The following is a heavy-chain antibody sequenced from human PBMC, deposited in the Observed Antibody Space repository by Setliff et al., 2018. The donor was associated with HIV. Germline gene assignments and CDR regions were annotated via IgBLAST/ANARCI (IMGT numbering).Heavy chain of an antibody. D-gene: IGHD3-10*01. CDR1: GGSISSGDYY. V-gene: IGHV4-30-4*08. Sequence: SETLSLTCTVSGGSISSGDYYWTWIRQPPGKGLEWIGYIYNGGSTYYEPSLRGRVTISIDRSKNQFSLKLNSVTAADTAVYYCARETNASGSLTAYWYFDLWGRGTLVTVSS. CDR3: ARETNASGSLTAYWYFDL. CDR2: IYNGGST. J-gene: IGHJ2*01.